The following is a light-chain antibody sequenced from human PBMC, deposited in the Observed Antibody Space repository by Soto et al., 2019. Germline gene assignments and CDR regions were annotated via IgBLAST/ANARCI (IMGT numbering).Light chain of an antibody. J-gene: IGKJ1*01. CDR1: QSVLYSSNNKNY. V-gene: IGKV4-1*01. CDR3: QKYYSTPWT. Sequence: IVMTQSPDSLAVSLGERATINCKSSQSVLYSSNNKNYLAWYQQKPGQPPKLLIYWASTRESGVPDRFSGSGSGTDFTLTISSLQAEDVAVYYCQKYYSTPWTFGQGNKVDIK. CDR2: WAS.